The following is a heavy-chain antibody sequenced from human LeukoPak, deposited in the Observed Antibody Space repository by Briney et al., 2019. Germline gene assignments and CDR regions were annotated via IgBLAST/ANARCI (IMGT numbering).Heavy chain of an antibody. D-gene: IGHD6-13*01. Sequence: GASVKVSCKASGYTFTSYDINWVRQATGQGLEWMGWMNPNSGNTGYAQKFQGRATMTRNTSISTAYMELSSLRSEDTAVYYCARVPRGSSWSRDAFDIWGQGTMVTVSS. J-gene: IGHJ3*02. CDR3: ARVPRGSSWSRDAFDI. CDR2: MNPNSGNT. V-gene: IGHV1-8*01. CDR1: GYTFTSYD.